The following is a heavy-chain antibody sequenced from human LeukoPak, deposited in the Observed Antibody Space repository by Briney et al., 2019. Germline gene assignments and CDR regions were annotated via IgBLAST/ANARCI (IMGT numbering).Heavy chain of an antibody. Sequence: GGSLRLSCAASGFTFSRYWMTWVRQAPGKGLEWVANIKEDGSENSYVESVRGRFTISRDNAKNSLYLQLNSLRAEDTAVYFCARQRYSDYWGQGTLVTVSS. D-gene: IGHD1-1*01. V-gene: IGHV3-7*01. CDR2: IKEDGSEN. CDR3: ARQRYSDY. CDR1: GFTFSRYW. J-gene: IGHJ4*02.